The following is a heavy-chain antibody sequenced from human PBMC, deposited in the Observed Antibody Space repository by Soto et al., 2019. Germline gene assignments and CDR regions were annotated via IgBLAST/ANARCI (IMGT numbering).Heavy chain of an antibody. CDR2: INAGNGNT. CDR1: GYTFTSYA. Sequence: RASVKVSCKASGYTFTSYAMHWVRQAPGQRLEWMGWINAGNGNTKYSQKFQGRVTITRDTSASTAYMELSSLRSEDTAVYYCARLRYYYDSSGYLYGMDVWGQGTTVTVSS. V-gene: IGHV1-3*01. CDR3: ARLRYYYDSSGYLYGMDV. J-gene: IGHJ6*02. D-gene: IGHD3-22*01.